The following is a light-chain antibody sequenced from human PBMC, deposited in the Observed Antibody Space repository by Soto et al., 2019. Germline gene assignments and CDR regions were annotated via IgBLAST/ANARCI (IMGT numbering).Light chain of an antibody. CDR3: HQRSNWPLT. Sequence: EVVLTQSPDTLSLSPGGSATLSCRASQSVSSYLAWYQQRPGQALRLLIYDVSKRATGIPARFSGSGSRTDFTLTVACLDPEDFAIYFCHQRSNWPLTFGGGTKLEIK. CDR2: DVS. J-gene: IGKJ4*02. CDR1: QSVSSY. V-gene: IGKV3-11*01.